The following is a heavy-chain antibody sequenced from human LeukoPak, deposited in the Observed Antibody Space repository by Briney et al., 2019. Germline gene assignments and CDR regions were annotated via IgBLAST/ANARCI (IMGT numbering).Heavy chain of an antibody. CDR3: ARGGPDYGDYPFFDY. CDR2: INHSGST. J-gene: IGHJ4*02. V-gene: IGHV4-34*01. D-gene: IGHD4-17*01. CDR1: GGSFSGYY. Sequence: SETLSLTCAVYGGSFSGYYWSWIRQPPGKGLEWIGEINHSGSTNYNPSLESRVTISVDTSKNQFSLKLSSVTAADTAVYYCARGGPDYGDYPFFDYWGQGTLVTVSS.